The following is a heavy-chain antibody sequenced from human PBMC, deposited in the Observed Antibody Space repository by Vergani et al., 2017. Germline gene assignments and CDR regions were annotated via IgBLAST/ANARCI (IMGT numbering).Heavy chain of an antibody. V-gene: IGHV4-61*02. J-gene: IGHJ4*02. CDR1: GGSLSSGSYY. CDR2: IYTSGSI. D-gene: IGHD4-11*01. CDR3: ARQGAMTTVTTFFDY. Sequence: QVQLQESGPGLVKPSQTLSLTCTVSGGSLSSGSYYWSWIRQPAGKGLEWLGRIYTSGSINYNPSLKSRVTISVDTSKNQFSLKLSSVTAAATAVYYCARQGAMTTVTTFFDYWGQGTLVTVSS.